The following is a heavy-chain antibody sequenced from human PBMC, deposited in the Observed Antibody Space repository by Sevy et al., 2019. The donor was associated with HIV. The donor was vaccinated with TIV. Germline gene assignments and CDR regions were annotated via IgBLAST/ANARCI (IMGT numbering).Heavy chain of an antibody. CDR1: GFTFNTYW. J-gene: IGHJ4*02. D-gene: IGHD2-8*01. CDR3: ARGTRDWAGIDY. Sequence: GGSLRLSCAASGFTFNTYWMHWVRQAPGKGLIWVSRVNTDGTFTTYADSVKGRFTISRDNAKNTVYLQMNSLRVEDTDVYHCARGTRDWAGIDYWGQGTLVTVSS. CDR2: VNTDGTFT. V-gene: IGHV3-74*01.